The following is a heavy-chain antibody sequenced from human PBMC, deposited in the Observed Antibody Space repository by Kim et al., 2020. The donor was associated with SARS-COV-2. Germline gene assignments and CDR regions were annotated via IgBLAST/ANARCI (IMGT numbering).Heavy chain of an antibody. D-gene: IGHD3-3*01. CDR2: ISGSGGST. CDR1: GFTFSSYA. Sequence: GGSLRLSCAASGFTFSSYAMSWVRQAPGKGLEWVSAISGSGGSTYYADSVKGRFTISRDNSKNTLYLQMNSLRAEDTAVYYCAKERDFWSGYYRFGGFGYWGQGTLVTVSS. CDR3: AKERDFWSGYYRFGGFGY. V-gene: IGHV3-23*01. J-gene: IGHJ4*02.